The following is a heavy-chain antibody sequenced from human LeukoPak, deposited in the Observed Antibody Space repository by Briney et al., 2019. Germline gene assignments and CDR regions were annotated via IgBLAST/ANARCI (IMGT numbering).Heavy chain of an antibody. D-gene: IGHD3-22*01. V-gene: IGHV3-30*02. J-gene: IGHJ4*02. CDR1: GFTASSNY. Sequence: GGSLRLSCTASGFTASSNYMSWVRQAPGKGLEWVAFIRFDGSNKYYADSVKGRFTISRDNSKNTLYLQMNSLRAEDTAVYYCAKDHHDSSAFDYWGQGTLVTVSS. CDR2: IRFDGSNK. CDR3: AKDHHDSSAFDY.